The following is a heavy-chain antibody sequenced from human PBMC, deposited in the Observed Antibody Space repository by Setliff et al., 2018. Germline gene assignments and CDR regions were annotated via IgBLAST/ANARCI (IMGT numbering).Heavy chain of an antibody. V-gene: IGHV4-30-4*08. J-gene: IGHJ6*03. D-gene: IGHD3-10*01. CDR2: IYYSGTT. Sequence: PSETLSLTCTVSGGSISSGTYYWSWIRQHPGKGLEWIGYIYYSGTTYYNPSLKSRVTISLDTSKNQFSLKLSSVTAADTAVYYCAGGSGSYPPHMDVWGKGTTVTVSS. CDR3: AGGSGSYPPHMDV. CDR1: GGSISSGTYY.